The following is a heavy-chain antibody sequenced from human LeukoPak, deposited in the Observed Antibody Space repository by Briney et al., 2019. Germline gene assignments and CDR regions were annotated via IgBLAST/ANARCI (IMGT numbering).Heavy chain of an antibody. CDR3: ARAGGVILSQGVLYFDY. J-gene: IGHJ4*02. CDR2: ISTRSIS. D-gene: IGHD3-10*01. CDR1: GFTFSSYS. Sequence: GGSLRLSCAASGFTFSSYSMNWVRQAPGKGLEWVSSISTRSISSYAASVKGRFTISRDSAKNSLYLQVNSLRAEDTAVYYCARAGGVILSQGVLYFDYWGQGTLVTVSS. V-gene: IGHV3-21*01.